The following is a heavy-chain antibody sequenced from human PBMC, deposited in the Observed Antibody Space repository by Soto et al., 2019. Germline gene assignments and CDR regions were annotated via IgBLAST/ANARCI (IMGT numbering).Heavy chain of an antibody. CDR1: VCILSSYA. J-gene: IGHJ4*02. CDR3: ARGGSGYVWFNEF. Sequence: ASLKVSCKASVCILSSYAISWVRKAPGQVLEWMGGIIPVFGTANYAQKFQGRVTITADESTNTAYMDLSSLKSEDTAIYYCARGGSGYVWFNEFWGQGTLVTVSS. V-gene: IGHV1-69*13. D-gene: IGHD3-22*01. CDR2: IIPVFGTA.